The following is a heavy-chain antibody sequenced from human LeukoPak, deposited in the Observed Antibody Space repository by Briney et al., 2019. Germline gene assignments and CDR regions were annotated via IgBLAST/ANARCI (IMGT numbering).Heavy chain of an antibody. V-gene: IGHV4-59*08. D-gene: IGHD6-6*01. CDR2: IYYTGST. J-gene: IGHJ4*02. CDR3: ARISSSAPYFDY. CDR1: GGSISGYY. Sequence: SETLSLTCSVSGGSISGYYWSWMRQPPGKGLEWIGYIYYTGSTNYNPSLKSRVTISVDTSMNQFSLKLSSVTAADTAVYYCARISSSAPYFDYWGQGRLVTVSS.